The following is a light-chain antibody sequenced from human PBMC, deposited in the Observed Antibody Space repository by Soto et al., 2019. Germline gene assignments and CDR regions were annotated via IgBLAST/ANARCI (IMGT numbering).Light chain of an antibody. Sequence: QSALTQPASVSGSPGQSITISCSGTSSDIGAYDYVSWYQQHPGRAPKLMIYEVSNRPSGVSNRLSGSKSGNTASLTISGLQAEDEADYYCTSYTSSITYVFGPGIQVTVL. V-gene: IGLV2-14*03. CDR1: SSDIGAYDY. J-gene: IGLJ1*01. CDR2: EVS. CDR3: TSYTSSITYV.